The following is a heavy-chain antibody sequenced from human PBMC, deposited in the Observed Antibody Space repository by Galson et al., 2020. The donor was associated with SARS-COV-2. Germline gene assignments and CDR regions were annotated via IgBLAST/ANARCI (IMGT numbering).Heavy chain of an antibody. CDR2: IYYSGTT. V-gene: IGHV4-39*02. CDR3: AREPGGMHDYYYYMDV. Sequence: SETLSLTCTVSGDSISSSRYYWGWIRQPPGKGLEWIGSIYYSGTTYYNPSLKSRVTISVDTSKNQFSLKVSSVTAADTAVYYCAREPGGMHDYYYYMDVWGKGTTVTVSS. D-gene: IGHD2-8*01. J-gene: IGHJ6*03. CDR1: GDSISSSRYY.